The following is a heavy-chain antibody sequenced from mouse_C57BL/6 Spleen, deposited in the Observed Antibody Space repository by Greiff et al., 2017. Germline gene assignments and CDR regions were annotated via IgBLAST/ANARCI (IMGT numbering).Heavy chain of an antibody. CDR2: ISGGGGNT. J-gene: IGHJ1*03. CDR3: ARQGWDWYFDV. V-gene: IGHV5-9*01. Sequence: EVMLVESGGGLVKPGGSLKLSCAASGFTFSSYTMSWVRQTPEKRLEWVATISGGGGNTYYPDSVKGRFTISRANAKNTLYLQMSSLRSEDTALYYCARQGWDWYFDVWSTGTTVTVSS. D-gene: IGHD1-1*02. CDR1: GFTFSSYT.